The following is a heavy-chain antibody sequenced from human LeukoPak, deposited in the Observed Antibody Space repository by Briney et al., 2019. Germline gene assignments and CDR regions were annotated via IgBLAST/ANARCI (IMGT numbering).Heavy chain of an antibody. D-gene: IGHD5-18*01. CDR1: GFTFSSYA. CDR3: AREVISAGGYSYGYAEDYFDY. V-gene: IGHV3-23*01. Sequence: GGSLRLSCAASGFTFSSYAMSWVRQAPGKGLEWVSAISGSGGSTYYADSVKGRFTISRDNSKNTLYLQMNSLRAEDTAVYYCAREVISAGGYSYGYAEDYFDYWGQGTLVTVSS. J-gene: IGHJ4*02. CDR2: ISGSGGST.